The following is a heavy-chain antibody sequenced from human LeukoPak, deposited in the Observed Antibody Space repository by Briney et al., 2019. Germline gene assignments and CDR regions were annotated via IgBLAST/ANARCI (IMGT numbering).Heavy chain of an antibody. CDR1: GFTFSGYA. V-gene: IGHV3-23*01. CDR2: ISGSGTIT. J-gene: IGHJ3*02. CDR3: AKSPIAAAGGDAFDI. Sequence: PGGSLRLSCAASGFTFSGYAMNWVRQAPGKGLEWVSAISGSGTITYYADSVKGRFTISRDSSKNTLYLQMNSLRAEDTAVYHCAKSPIAAAGGDAFDIWGQGTMVTVSS. D-gene: IGHD6-13*01.